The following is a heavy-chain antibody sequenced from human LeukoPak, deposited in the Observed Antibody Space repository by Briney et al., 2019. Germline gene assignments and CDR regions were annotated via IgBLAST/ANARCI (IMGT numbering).Heavy chain of an antibody. CDR2: LYSDGST. Sequence: GGSLRLSCAASGFTVSSNYMSWVRQAPGKGLEWVSLLYSDGSTHYADSVKGRFTISRDNSKNTLFLQMSSLRAEDTAVYYCARAYSSSWYDFWGQGTLVTVSS. J-gene: IGHJ5*01. CDR3: ARAYSSSWYDF. D-gene: IGHD6-13*01. CDR1: GFTVSSNY. V-gene: IGHV3-53*01.